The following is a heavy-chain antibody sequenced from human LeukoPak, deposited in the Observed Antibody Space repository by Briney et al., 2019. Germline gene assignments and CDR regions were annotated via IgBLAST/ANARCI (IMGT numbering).Heavy chain of an antibody. V-gene: IGHV4-4*02. Sequence: SGTLSLTCVVSGGSISSLNWWSWVRQPPGKGLEWIGEIYHSGNINSNPSLTSRVTISLDESKNQLSLKVTSVTAADTAVYYCAGGHRHFYSYYFMDVWGKGTTVTVSS. CDR2: IYHSGNI. J-gene: IGHJ6*03. D-gene: IGHD3-16*01. CDR1: GGSISSLNW. CDR3: AGGHRHFYSYYFMDV.